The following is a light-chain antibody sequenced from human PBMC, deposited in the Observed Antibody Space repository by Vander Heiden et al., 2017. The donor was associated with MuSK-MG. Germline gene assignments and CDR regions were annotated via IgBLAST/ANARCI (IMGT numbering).Light chain of an antibody. CDR1: QDISNF. V-gene: IGKV1-16*02. CDR2: AAS. CDR3: QQYDTYPYT. Sequence: DIQMTQSPSSLSASVGDRVTITCRASQDISNFLAWFQQKSGKAPKSLIYAASRLQSGVPSKFSGSGSGTDFTLTIMSLHPEDFATYYSQQYDTYPYTFGQGTKLEIK. J-gene: IGKJ2*01.